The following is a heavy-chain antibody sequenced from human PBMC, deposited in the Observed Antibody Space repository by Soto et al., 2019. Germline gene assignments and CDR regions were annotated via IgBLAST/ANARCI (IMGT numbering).Heavy chain of an antibody. CDR3: ASHPRDIIGYWYYFDY. Sequence: EVQLVESGGGLVKPGGSLRLSCAASGFTFSSYSMNWVRQAPGKGLEWVSSISSSSSYIYYADSVKGRFTISRDNAKNSLYLQMNSLRAEDTAVYYCASHPRDIIGYWYYFDYWGQGTLVTVYS. D-gene: IGHD3-22*01. CDR2: ISSSSSYI. CDR1: GFTFSSYS. J-gene: IGHJ4*02. V-gene: IGHV3-21*01.